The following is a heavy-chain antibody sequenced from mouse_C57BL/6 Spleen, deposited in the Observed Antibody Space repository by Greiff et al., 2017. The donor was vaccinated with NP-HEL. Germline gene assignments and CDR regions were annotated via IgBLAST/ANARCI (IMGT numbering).Heavy chain of an antibody. Sequence: QVQLQQSGPELVKPGASVKISCKASGYAFSSSWMNWVKQRPGKGLEWIGRIYPGDGDTNYNGKVKGKATLSADKSSSTAYMQLSSLTSEDSAVYFCARYPVTRDAMDYWGQGTSVTVSS. CDR2: IYPGDGDT. CDR3: ARYPVTRDAMDY. J-gene: IGHJ4*01. D-gene: IGHD2-12*01. CDR1: GYAFSSSW. V-gene: IGHV1-82*01.